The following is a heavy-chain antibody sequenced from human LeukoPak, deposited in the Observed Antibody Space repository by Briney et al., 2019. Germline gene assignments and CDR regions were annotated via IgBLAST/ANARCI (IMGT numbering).Heavy chain of an antibody. V-gene: IGHV3-7*02. J-gene: IGHJ4*02. CDR1: GITFSSYL. CDR2: IKQDGSEK. D-gene: IGHD2-15*01. Sequence: GGFLRLSCAASGITFSSYLMSWVRQAAGKGLELVANIKQDGSEKYYVDSVKGRFTISRDNAKNSLYLQMNSLRAEDTAVYYCARGRGSPAYFDYWGQGTLVTVSS. CDR3: ARGRGSPAYFDY.